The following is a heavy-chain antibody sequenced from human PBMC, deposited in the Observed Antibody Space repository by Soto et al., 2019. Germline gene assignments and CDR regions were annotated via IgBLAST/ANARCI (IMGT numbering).Heavy chain of an antibody. J-gene: IGHJ4*02. CDR1: GDTFSSYA. CDR2: IIPILGTP. V-gene: IGHV1-69*10. D-gene: IGHD3-22*01. Sequence: ASVKVSCKASGDTFSSYAISWVRQAPGQGLEWMGGIIPILGTPNYAQKFQGRVTITADKSTSTAYMELSSLRSEDTAVYYCARERSRYDRSGYYRPDYWGQGTLVTAPQ. CDR3: ARERSRYDRSGYYRPDY.